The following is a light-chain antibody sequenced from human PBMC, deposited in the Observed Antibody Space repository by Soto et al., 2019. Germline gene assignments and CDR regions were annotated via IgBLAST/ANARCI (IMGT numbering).Light chain of an antibody. V-gene: IGKV3-15*01. CDR3: QQYTKWPFT. CDR1: ESFSSN. Sequence: ERVMTQSPATLSVSPGERATLCCRASESFSSNLAWYQQKPGQAPRLLIYGASTRATGIPARFSGSGSGTVFTLTISSLPSEGFAVYYCQQYTKWPFTFGPGNKLYLK. J-gene: IGKJ3*01. CDR2: GAS.